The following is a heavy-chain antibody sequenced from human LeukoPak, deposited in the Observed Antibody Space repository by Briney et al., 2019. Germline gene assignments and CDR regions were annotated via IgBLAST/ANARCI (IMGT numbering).Heavy chain of an antibody. J-gene: IGHJ5*02. Sequence: GASVKVSCKASGGTFSGYAISWVRQAPGQGLEWMGGIIPIFGTANYAQKFQGRVTITADESTSTAYMELSSLRSEDTAVYYCARGSFDWGGREYNWFDPWGQGTLVTVSS. D-gene: IGHD3-9*01. V-gene: IGHV1-69*13. CDR1: GGTFSGYA. CDR3: ARGSFDWGGREYNWFDP. CDR2: IIPIFGTA.